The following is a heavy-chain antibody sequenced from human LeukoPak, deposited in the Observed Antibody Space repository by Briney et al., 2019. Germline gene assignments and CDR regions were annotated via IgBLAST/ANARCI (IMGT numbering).Heavy chain of an antibody. CDR3: ARDQRYAFDY. D-gene: IGHD3-9*01. CDR2: IRTST. CDR1: GSPFTDSP. V-gene: IGHV3-11*05. Sequence: GGSLRLSCATSGSPFTDSPMNWVRQAPGKGLGWVSNIRTSTEGTNYAIYADSVKGRVTFSRDDAKNTLYLHMHSLRDDDTAVYYCARDQRYAFDYWGRGILVTVSS. J-gene: IGHJ4*02.